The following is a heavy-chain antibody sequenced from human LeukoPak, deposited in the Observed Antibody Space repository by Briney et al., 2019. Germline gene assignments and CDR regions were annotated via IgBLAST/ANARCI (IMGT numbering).Heavy chain of an antibody. CDR3: ARRSIVLMVYARRDYFDY. V-gene: IGHV4-39*01. D-gene: IGHD2-8*01. J-gene: IGHJ4*02. CDR2: IYYSGST. CDR1: GGSISSSSYY. Sequence: PSETLSLTCTVSGGSISSSSYYWGWIRQPPGKGLEWIGSIYYSGSTYYNPSLKSRVTISVDTSKNQFSLKLSSVTAADTAVYYCARRSIVLMVYARRDYFDYWGQGTLVTVSS.